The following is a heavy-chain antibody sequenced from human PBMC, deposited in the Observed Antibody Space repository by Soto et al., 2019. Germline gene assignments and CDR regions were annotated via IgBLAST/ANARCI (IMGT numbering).Heavy chain of an antibody. V-gene: IGHV3-23*01. D-gene: IGHD3-10*01. CDR3: AKKVNSGSGSQYFDY. Sequence: LRLSCVASGFTFSSYSMSWVRQAPGKGLEWVSGFRAGGDDGTTYYADSVKGRFTISRDNSKNTLFLQMNSLRAEDTAIYYCAKKVNSGSGSQYFDYFGQGTLVTVSS. CDR1: GFTFSSYS. J-gene: IGHJ4*02. CDR2: FRAGGDDGTT.